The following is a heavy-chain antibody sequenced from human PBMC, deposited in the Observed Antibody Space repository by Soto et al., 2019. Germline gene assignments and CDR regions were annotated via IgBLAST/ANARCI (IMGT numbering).Heavy chain of an antibody. V-gene: IGHV1-8*02. CDR3: TGGPPNWGFDS. CDR1: GYTFTSYG. CDR2: MSAKTANT. J-gene: IGHJ5*01. D-gene: IGHD7-27*01. Sequence: ASVKVSCKASGYTFTSYGISWVLQAPGQGLEWMGWMSAKTANTGYAQKFQGRVTMTRSTSISTAYMELSSLTSEDTAVYYCTGGPPNWGFDSWGQGTPVTVSS.